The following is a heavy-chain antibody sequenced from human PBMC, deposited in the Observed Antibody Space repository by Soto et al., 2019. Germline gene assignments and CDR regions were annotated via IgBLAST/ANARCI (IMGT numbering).Heavy chain of an antibody. V-gene: IGHV3-30*04. CDR2: ISYDGTNK. CDR1: GFMFSAYA. CDR3: ARAYSGRLPRRADYYFAMDV. Sequence: GGSLRLSCAASGFMFSAYAMLWVRQAPGKGLEWVAAISYDGTNKYYADSIKGRFTISRDNSANTLFLQVNSLRAEDTAVYYCARAYSGRLPRRADYYFAMDVWGQGTTVTVSS. J-gene: IGHJ6*02. D-gene: IGHD2-15*01.